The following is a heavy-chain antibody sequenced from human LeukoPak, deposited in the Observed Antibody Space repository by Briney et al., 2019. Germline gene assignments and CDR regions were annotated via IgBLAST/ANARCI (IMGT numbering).Heavy chain of an antibody. CDR3: AKDSAVAGPGYFDY. Sequence: GGSLRLSCAASGFTFSSYSMNWVRQAPGKGLEWVAVISYDGSNKYYADSVKGRFTISRDNSKNTLYLQMNSLRAEDTAVYYCAKDSAVAGPGYFDYWGQGTLVTVSS. CDR1: GFTFSSYS. V-gene: IGHV3-30*18. CDR2: ISYDGSNK. D-gene: IGHD6-19*01. J-gene: IGHJ4*02.